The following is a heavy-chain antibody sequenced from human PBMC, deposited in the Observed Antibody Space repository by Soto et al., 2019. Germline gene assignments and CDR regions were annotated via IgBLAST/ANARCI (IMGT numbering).Heavy chain of an antibody. CDR3: ARSPRSIAAGGIDY. D-gene: IGHD6-13*01. J-gene: IGHJ4*02. V-gene: IGHV4-4*02. Sequence: SETLFLTCAVSGRTISSSNFWTWVRQPPGKGLEWIGEIYHGGSTNYNPSLKSRVTISVDKSKNQFSLRLSSVTAADTAVYYCARSPRSIAAGGIDYWGQGILVTVSS. CDR1: GRTISSSNF. CDR2: IYHGGST.